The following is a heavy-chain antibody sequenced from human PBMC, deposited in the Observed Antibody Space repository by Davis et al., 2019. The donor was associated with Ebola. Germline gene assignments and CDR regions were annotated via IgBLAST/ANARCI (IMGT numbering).Heavy chain of an antibody. D-gene: IGHD6-13*01. J-gene: IGHJ4*02. Sequence: GESLKISCAASGFTFSSYAMSWVRQAPGKGLEWVSAISGSGGSTSYADSVKGRFTISRDNAKNTLYLQMNSLRAEDTAVYYCARGEQQLADYWGQGTLVTVSS. CDR3: ARGEQQLADY. V-gene: IGHV3-23*01. CDR1: GFTFSSYA. CDR2: ISGSGGST.